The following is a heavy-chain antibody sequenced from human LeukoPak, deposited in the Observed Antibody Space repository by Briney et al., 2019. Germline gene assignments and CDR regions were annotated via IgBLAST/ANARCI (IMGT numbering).Heavy chain of an antibody. CDR2: INPNSGGT. CDR1: GYTFTGYY. V-gene: IGHV1-2*02. D-gene: IGHD6-13*01. J-gene: IGHJ2*01. Sequence: ASVKVSCKASGYTFTGYYMHWVRQAPGQGLEWMGWINPNSGGTNYAQKFQGRVTMTRDTSISTAYMELSRMRSDDTAVYYCARVEGIAAAYRAWYLDLWGRGTLVTVSS. CDR3: ARVEGIAAAYRAWYLDL.